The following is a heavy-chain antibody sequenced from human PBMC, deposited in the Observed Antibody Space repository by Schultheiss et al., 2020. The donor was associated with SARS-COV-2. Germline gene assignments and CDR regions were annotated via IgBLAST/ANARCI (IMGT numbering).Heavy chain of an antibody. CDR1: GGSISSYY. CDR2: IYYSGST. CDR3: ARGGGDGMDV. D-gene: IGHD3-16*01. V-gene: IGHV4-59*12. Sequence: SETLSLTCTVSGGSISSYYWSWIRQPPGKGLEWIGYIYYSGSTNYNPSLKSRVTISVDTSKNQFSLKLSSVTAADTAVYYCARGGGDGMDVWGQGTTVTVSS. J-gene: IGHJ6*02.